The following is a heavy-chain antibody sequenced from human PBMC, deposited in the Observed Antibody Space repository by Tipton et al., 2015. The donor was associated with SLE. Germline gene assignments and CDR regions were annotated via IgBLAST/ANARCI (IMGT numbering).Heavy chain of an antibody. D-gene: IGHD3-3*01. CDR3: ARDLPLYDFWSGYYSFDI. V-gene: IGHV1-18*01. Sequence: QSGAEVKKPGASVKVSCKAFGYTFTSYGITWVRQAPGQGLEWMGWISAYNGNTNYAQKLQGRVTMTTDTSTSTAYMEMRSLRSDDTAVYYCARDLPLYDFWSGYYSFDIWGQGTMVTVSS. CDR1: GYTFTSYG. J-gene: IGHJ3*02. CDR2: ISAYNGNT.